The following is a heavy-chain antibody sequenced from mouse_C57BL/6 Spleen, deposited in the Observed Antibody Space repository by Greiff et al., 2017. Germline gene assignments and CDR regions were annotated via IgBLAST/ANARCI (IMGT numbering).Heavy chain of an antibody. CDR1: GYTFTSYW. CDR2: IHPNSGGT. CDR3: AGYGYDEGFAD. Sequence: QVQLQQPGAELVKPGASVKLSCKASGYTFTSYWMHWVKQRPGQGLEWIGMIHPNSGGTNYNEKFKSKATLTVDKSSSTAYMQLSSLTSEDSAVYYCAGYGYDEGFADWGKGTLVTVSA. D-gene: IGHD2-2*01. V-gene: IGHV1-64*01. J-gene: IGHJ3*01.